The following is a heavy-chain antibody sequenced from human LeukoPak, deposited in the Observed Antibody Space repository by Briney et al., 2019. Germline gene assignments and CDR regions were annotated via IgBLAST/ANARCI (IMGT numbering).Heavy chain of an antibody. CDR1: GYTFTGYY. Sequence: GASVKVSCKASGYTFTGYYMHWVRQAPGQGLEWMGWINPNSGGTNYAQKFQGRVTMTRDTSISTAYMELSRLRSDDTAVYYCARETGYSSSQCGYWGQGTLVTVSS. D-gene: IGHD6-13*01. J-gene: IGHJ4*02. CDR2: INPNSGGT. CDR3: ARETGYSSSQCGY. V-gene: IGHV1-2*02.